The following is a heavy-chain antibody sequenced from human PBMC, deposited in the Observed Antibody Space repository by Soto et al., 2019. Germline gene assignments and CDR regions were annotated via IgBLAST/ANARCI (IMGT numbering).Heavy chain of an antibody. CDR1: GGSISSGGYY. J-gene: IGHJ4*02. V-gene: IGHV4-31*03. CDR3: ARVVPRYCSGGSCPDY. Sequence: SETLSLTCTVSGGSISSGGYYWSWIRQHPGKGLEWIGYIYYSGSTYYNPSLKSRVTISVDTSKNQFSLKLSSVTAADTAVYYCARVVPRYCSGGSCPDYWGQGTLVTVSS. D-gene: IGHD2-15*01. CDR2: IYYSGST.